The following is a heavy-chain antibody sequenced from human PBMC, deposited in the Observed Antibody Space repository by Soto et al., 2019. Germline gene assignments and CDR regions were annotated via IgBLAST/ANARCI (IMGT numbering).Heavy chain of an antibody. J-gene: IGHJ4*02. Sequence: PVGSLRLSCAASGFTFSSYGMHWVRQAPGKGLEWVAVISYDGNNKYYADSVKGRFTISRDNSKNTLSLQMNSLRAEDTAVYYCAKSVYNWNDGFFDYWGQGTLVTVSS. V-gene: IGHV3-30*18. CDR3: AKSVYNWNDGFFDY. D-gene: IGHD1-1*01. CDR2: ISYDGNNK. CDR1: GFTFSSYG.